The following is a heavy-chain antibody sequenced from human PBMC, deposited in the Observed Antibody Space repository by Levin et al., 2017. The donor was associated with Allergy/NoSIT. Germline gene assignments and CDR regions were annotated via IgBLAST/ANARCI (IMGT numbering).Heavy chain of an antibody. J-gene: IGHJ4*02. CDR3: AKVEGSYRRFDY. CDR1: GFTFSSYA. Sequence: GGSLRLSCAASGFTFSSYAMSWVRQAPGKGLEWVSAISTSGASTYYADSVKGRFTISRDNSKSTLYLQMNSLSAEDTAVYYCAKVEGSYRRFDYWGQGTLVTVSS. D-gene: IGHD3-10*01. CDR2: ISTSGAST. V-gene: IGHV3-23*01.